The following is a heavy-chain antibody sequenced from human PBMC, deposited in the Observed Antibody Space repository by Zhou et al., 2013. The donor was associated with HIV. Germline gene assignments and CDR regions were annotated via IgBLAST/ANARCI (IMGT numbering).Heavy chain of an antibody. V-gene: IGHV4-38-2*02. CDR2: IYPSSGTT. CDR1: GYSISSGYY. Sequence: QVQLQESGPGLLKPSETLSLTCAVSGYSISSGYYWGWIRQPPGKGLEWIGSIYPSSGTTYYNPSLKSRVTMSVDTSKNQFSLKLTSVIAADTAVYYCVRDLPELRSSPKEGFDYWGQGTLVTVSS. CDR3: VRDLPELRSSPKEGFDY. D-gene: IGHD6-13*01. J-gene: IGHJ4*02.